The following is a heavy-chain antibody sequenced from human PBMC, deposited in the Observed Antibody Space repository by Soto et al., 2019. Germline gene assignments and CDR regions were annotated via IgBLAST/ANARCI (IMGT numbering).Heavy chain of an antibody. CDR3: ARSWAVAGSYDY. Sequence: EVQLVESGGGLVQPGGSLRLSCAASGFTVSSNYMNWVRQAPGKGLEWVSIIYSGDSTYYADSVKGRFTISRDNSKNTLYLQMNSLRAEDTAVYYWARSWAVAGSYDYWGQGALVSVS. CDR1: GFTVSSNY. D-gene: IGHD6-19*01. J-gene: IGHJ4*02. V-gene: IGHV3-66*01. CDR2: IYSGDST.